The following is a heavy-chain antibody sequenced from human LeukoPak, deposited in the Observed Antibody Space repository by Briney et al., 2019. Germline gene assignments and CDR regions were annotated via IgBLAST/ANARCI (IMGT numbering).Heavy chain of an antibody. D-gene: IGHD2-21*02. Sequence: SETLSLTCAVYGGSFSGYYWSWIRQPPGKGLECIGEINHSGSTNYNPSLKSRVTISVDTSKNQFSLKLSSVTAADTAVYYCARGLSAIVHWGQGTLVTVSS. CDR1: GGSFSGYY. J-gene: IGHJ4*02. CDR2: INHSGST. CDR3: ARGLSAIVH. V-gene: IGHV4-34*01.